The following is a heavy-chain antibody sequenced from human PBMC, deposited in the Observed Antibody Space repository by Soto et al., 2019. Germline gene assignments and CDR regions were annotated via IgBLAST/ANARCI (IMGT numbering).Heavy chain of an antibody. CDR1: GYSFTSYW. Sequence: GASLKISCKGSGYSFTSYWIGWVRQMPGKGLEWMGIIYPGDSDTRYSPSFQGQVTVSADKSISTAYLQWSSLKASDTAMYYCARLRGPQQHPESDYYYGMDVWGQGTTVTVSS. J-gene: IGHJ6*02. V-gene: IGHV5-51*01. CDR3: ARLRGPQQHPESDYYYGMDV. CDR2: IYPGDSDT. D-gene: IGHD6-13*01.